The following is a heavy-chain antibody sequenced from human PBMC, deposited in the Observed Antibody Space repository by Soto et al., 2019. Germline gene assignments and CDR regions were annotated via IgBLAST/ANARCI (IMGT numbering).Heavy chain of an antibody. V-gene: IGHV3-33*01. J-gene: IGHJ2*01. CDR1: GFTFSSYG. CDR2: IWYDGSNK. CDR3: AREAGWYFDL. Sequence: QVQLVESGGGVVQPGRSLRLSCAASGFTFSSYGMHWVRQAPGKGLEWVAVIWYDGSNKYYADSVKGRFTISRDNSKNTLYLQMNSLRAEDRAVYYCAREAGWYFDLWGRGTLVTVSS.